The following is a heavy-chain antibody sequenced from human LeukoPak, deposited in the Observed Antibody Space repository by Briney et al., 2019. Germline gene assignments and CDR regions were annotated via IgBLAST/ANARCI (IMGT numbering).Heavy chain of an antibody. CDR2: IKQDGSEK. Sequence: PGGSLRLSCAASGFTFSSYWISWVRQAPGKGLEWVANIKQDGSEKYYVDSVKGRFTISRDNAKNSLYLQMNSLRAEDTAVYYCARDLRIAVASYWGQGTLVTVSS. V-gene: IGHV3-7*01. CDR3: ARDLRIAVASY. D-gene: IGHD6-19*01. J-gene: IGHJ4*02. CDR1: GFTFSSYW.